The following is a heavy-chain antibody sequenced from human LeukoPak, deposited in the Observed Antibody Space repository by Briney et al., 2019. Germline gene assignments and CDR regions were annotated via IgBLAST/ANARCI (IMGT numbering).Heavy chain of an antibody. J-gene: IGHJ4*02. V-gene: IGHV1-24*01. CDR2: FDPEDGET. CDR1: GYTLTELS. D-gene: IGHD6-25*01. CDR3: AKPKPGYSSDEGFDY. Sequence: GASVKVSCKVSGYTLTELSMHWVRQAPGKGLEWMGGFDPEDGETIYAQKFQGRVTMTEDTSTDTAYMELNSLRSEDTAVYYCAKPKPGYSSDEGFDYWGQGTLVTVSS.